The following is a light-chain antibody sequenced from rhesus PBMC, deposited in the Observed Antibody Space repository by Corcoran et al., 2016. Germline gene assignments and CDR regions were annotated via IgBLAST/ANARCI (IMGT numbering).Light chain of an antibody. V-gene: IGKV1-25*01. Sequence: DIQMTQSPSSLSASVGDTVTITCRASQGISSYLAWYQQKPGKAPKLLIYKASTLQSGGPSRFSGSGSGTDFTLTISSLQPEDFATYYCQQHNSYPYSFGQGTKVEIK. CDR2: KAS. CDR3: QQHNSYPYS. CDR1: QGISSY. J-gene: IGKJ2*01.